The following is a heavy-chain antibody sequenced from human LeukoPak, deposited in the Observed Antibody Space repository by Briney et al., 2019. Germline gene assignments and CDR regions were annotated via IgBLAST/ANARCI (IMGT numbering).Heavy chain of an antibody. CDR2: IIPIFGTA. J-gene: IGHJ5*02. V-gene: IGHV1-69*05. CDR3: ARSRAIAAAGTLVHCWFDP. Sequence: SVKVSCKASGGTFSSHTISWVRQAPGQGLEWMGGIIPIFGTANYAQKFQGRVTITTDESTSTAYIELSSLRSEDTAVYYCARSRAIAAAGTLVHCWFDPWGQGTLVTVSS. D-gene: IGHD6-13*01. CDR1: GGTFSSHT.